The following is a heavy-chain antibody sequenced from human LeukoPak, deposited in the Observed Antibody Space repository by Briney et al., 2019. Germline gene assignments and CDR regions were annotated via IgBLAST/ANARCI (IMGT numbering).Heavy chain of an antibody. V-gene: IGHV3-7*01. Sequence: GGSLRLSCVASGFTFSSYWMSWVRQAPGKGLEWVANIKQDGSEKYYVDSVKGRFTISRDNAKNSLYLQMNSLRAEDTAVYYCARDRFSGYLLYYFDYWGQGTLVTVSS. CDR3: ARDRFSGYLLYYFDY. D-gene: IGHD3-22*01. J-gene: IGHJ4*02. CDR2: IKQDGSEK. CDR1: GFTFSSYW.